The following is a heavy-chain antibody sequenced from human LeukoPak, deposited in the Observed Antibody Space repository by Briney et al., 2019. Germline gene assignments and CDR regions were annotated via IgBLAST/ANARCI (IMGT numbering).Heavy chain of an antibody. CDR3: ARARHIAAAGTFRFDP. CDR1: GYTFTSYD. D-gene: IGHD6-13*01. CDR2: MNPNSGNT. V-gene: IGHV1-8*01. J-gene: IGHJ5*02. Sequence: ASVKVSCKASGYTFTSYDINWVRQATGQGLEWMGWMNPNSGNTGYAQKFQGRVTMTRNTSISTAYMELSSLRSEDTAVYYCARARHIAAAGTFRFDPWGQGTLVTVSS.